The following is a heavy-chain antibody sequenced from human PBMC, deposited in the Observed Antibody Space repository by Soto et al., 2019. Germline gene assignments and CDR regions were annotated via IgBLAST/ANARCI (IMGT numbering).Heavy chain of an antibody. J-gene: IGHJ4*02. D-gene: IGHD2-2*01. Sequence: EVQLLESGGGLVQPGGSLRLSCAASGFTFSTYAMSWVRQAPEKGLEWVSTISAGGGSTYYADSVKGRFTISRDNSKNTLYLQVNSLRAEDTAVYYAAKDAYLSYCSTVRCYFSHWGQGTLVTVSS. CDR2: ISAGGGST. V-gene: IGHV3-23*01. CDR1: GFTFSTYA. CDR3: AKDAYLSYCSTVRCYFSH.